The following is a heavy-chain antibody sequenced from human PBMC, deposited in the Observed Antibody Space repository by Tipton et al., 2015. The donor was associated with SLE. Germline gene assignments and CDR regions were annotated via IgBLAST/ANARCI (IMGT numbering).Heavy chain of an antibody. D-gene: IGHD5-12*01. Sequence: TLSLTCTVSGGSISSGGYYWSWIRQPAGKGLEWIGRIYTSGSTNYNPSLKSRVTMSVDTSKNQFSLKLSSVTAADTAVYYWARPWRDAFDIWGQGTMVTVSS. J-gene: IGHJ3*02. CDR2: IYTSGST. CDR3: ARPWRDAFDI. CDR1: GGSISSGGYY. V-gene: IGHV4-61*02.